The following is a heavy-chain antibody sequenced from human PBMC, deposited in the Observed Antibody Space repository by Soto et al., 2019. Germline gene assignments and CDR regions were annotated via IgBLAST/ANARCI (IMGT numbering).Heavy chain of an antibody. Sequence: ASVKVSCKASDYTFTSYGIIWVRQAPGQGLEWIGWISVYNGNTNYAQKFRGRVTMTTDISTTTAYMEMRSLRSDDTAVYYCARSGSSWNLREFDYWGQGTLVTVSS. CDR1: DYTFTSYG. J-gene: IGHJ4*02. D-gene: IGHD6-13*01. CDR2: ISVYNGNT. V-gene: IGHV1-18*01. CDR3: ARSGSSWNLREFDY.